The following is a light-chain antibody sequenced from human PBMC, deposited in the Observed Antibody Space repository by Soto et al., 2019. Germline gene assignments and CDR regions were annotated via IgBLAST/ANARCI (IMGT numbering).Light chain of an antibody. J-gene: IGKJ3*01. CDR3: QQYYNTPLT. CDR2: WAS. CDR1: QSVLYSSNHENF. Sequence: IVMTQSPDSLAVSLGERAAINCKSSQSVLYSSNHENFFAWHQQKPGQPPKLLIYWASTRESGVPDRFRGSGSGTDFTLTISSLQAEDVGVYYCQQYYNTPLTFGPGTKVDIK. V-gene: IGKV4-1*01.